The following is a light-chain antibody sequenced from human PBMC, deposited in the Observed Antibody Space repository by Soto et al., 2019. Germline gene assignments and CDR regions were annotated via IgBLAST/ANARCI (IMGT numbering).Light chain of an antibody. CDR1: SSNIGNNY. CDR2: EVS. Sequence: QSVLTQPPSVSAAPGQKVTISCSGSSSNIGNNYVSWYQQLPGTAPKLMIYEVSSRPSGVSNRFSASKSGNTASLTISGLQAEDEADYYCSSYTGSDSWVFGGGTKLTVL. CDR3: SSYTGSDSWV. V-gene: IGLV2-14*01. J-gene: IGLJ3*02.